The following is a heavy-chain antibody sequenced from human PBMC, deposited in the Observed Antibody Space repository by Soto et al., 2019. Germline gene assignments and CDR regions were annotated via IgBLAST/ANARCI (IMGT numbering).Heavy chain of an antibody. D-gene: IGHD1-1*01. CDR1: GFNFDSHA. V-gene: IGHV3-23*01. Sequence: EVQLLESGGAVVQPGGSLRLSCVGSGFNFDSHAMSWVRQAPGKGLEWVSSVSPSGASTHFPDFLKGRFTTSSDSSKTTVYLQMNGLRPDDTAVYYCATWHEREHAYDVWGQGTTVTVSS. CDR2: VSPSGAST. CDR3: ATWHEREHAYDV. J-gene: IGHJ3*01.